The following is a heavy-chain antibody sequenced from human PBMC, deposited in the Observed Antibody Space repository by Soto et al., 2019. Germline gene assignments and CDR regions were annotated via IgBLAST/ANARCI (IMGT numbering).Heavy chain of an antibody. CDR1: GFTFSSYA. J-gene: IGHJ4*02. CDR3: AKDEGVGYSSSSRKAVAGKEVDY. CDR2: ISGSGGST. Sequence: EVQLLESGGGLVQPGGSLRLSCAASGFTFSSYAMSWVRQAPGKGLEWVSAISGSGGSTYYADSVKGRFTISRDNSKNTMYLQMNSLRAEDTAVYYCAKDEGVGYSSSSRKAVAGKEVDYWGQGTLVTVSS. V-gene: IGHV3-23*01. D-gene: IGHD6-6*01.